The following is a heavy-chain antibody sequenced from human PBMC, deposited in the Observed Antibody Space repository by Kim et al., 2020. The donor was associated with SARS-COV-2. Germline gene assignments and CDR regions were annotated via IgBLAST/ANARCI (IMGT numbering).Heavy chain of an antibody. J-gene: IGHJ4*02. Sequence: GGSLRLSCAASGFTFSSYGMYWVRQAPGKGLEWVAVIWCDGSDKYYADSVKGRFTISRDNSRNTLSLQMNSLRAEDTAVYYCTKGSGHSFDYWGQGTLVTVSS. D-gene: IGHD6-19*01. CDR2: IWCDGSDK. CDR3: TKGSGHSFDY. CDR1: GFTFSSYG. V-gene: IGHV3-33*06.